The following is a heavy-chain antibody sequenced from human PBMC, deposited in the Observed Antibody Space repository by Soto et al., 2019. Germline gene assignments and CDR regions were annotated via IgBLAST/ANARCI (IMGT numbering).Heavy chain of an antibody. D-gene: IGHD5-18*01. J-gene: IGHJ1*01. V-gene: IGHV1-69*06. CDR1: GRIFSSFP. CDR2: VISASGSV. CDR3: ARVGSRDAYNYVLDQ. Sequence: QVQVVQSGAEVKKPGSSVKISCKASGRIFSSFPTSWVRQVPGQGLEWMGGVISASGSVTYAPKLQGRVTMTAVNSAGIGYMELTSLTSEETAIYYCARVGSRDAYNYVLDQWGPGTMVTVS.